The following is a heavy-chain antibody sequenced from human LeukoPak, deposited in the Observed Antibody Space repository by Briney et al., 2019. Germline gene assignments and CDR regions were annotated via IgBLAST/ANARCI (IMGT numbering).Heavy chain of an antibody. CDR3: ATDPSPHYDFWSGPFDP. J-gene: IGHJ5*02. D-gene: IGHD3-3*01. V-gene: IGHV1-69-2*01. Sequence: ASVKVSCKASGYTFTDYYMHWVQQAPGKGLEWMGRVDPEDGETIYAEKFQGRVTITADTSTDTAYMELSSLRSEDTAVYYCATDPSPHYDFWSGPFDPWGQGTLVTVSS. CDR2: VDPEDGET. CDR1: GYTFTDYY.